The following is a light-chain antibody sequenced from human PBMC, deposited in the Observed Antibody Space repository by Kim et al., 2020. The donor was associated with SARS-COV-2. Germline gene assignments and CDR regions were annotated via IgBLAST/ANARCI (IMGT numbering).Light chain of an antibody. V-gene: IGLV3-19*01. J-gene: IGLJ2*01. CDR2: GKN. CDR3: NSRDSSGNHLV. CDR1: RLRIYY. Sequence: LGQTVRITCQGDRLRIYYASWYQQKPGQAPVLVIYGKNNRPSGIPDRFSGSSSGNTASLTITGAQAEDEADYYCNSRDSSGNHLVFGGGTQLTVL.